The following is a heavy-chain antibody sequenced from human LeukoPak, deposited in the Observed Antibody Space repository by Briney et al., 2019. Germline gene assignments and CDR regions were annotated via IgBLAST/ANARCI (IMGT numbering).Heavy chain of an antibody. D-gene: IGHD6-13*01. J-gene: IGHJ4*02. Sequence: ASVKVSCKTSGYNFATYGFCWVRQAPGEGLEWMGWISANTGKTSYAQKFQDRVTMTTDTSTTTAYMELRNLRLDDTAVYFCAKVAGDRMDYWGQGTLVTVSS. CDR3: AKVAGDRMDY. CDR1: GYNFATYG. V-gene: IGHV1-18*01. CDR2: ISANTGKT.